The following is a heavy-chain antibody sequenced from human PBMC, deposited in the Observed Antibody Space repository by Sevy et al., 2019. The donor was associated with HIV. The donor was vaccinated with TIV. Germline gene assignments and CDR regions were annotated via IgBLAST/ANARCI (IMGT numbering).Heavy chain of an antibody. CDR3: ARLTPVHYIVVVVAATDYYFDY. CDR2: IKQDGSEK. V-gene: IGHV3-7*01. J-gene: IGHJ4*02. D-gene: IGHD2-15*01. Sequence: GGSLRLSCAASAVPFSNYAMSWVRQAPGKGLEWVANIKQDGSEKYYVDSVKGRFTISRDNAKNSLYLQMNSLRAEDTAVYYCARLTPVHYIVVVVAATDYYFDYWGQGTLVTVSS. CDR1: AVPFSNYA.